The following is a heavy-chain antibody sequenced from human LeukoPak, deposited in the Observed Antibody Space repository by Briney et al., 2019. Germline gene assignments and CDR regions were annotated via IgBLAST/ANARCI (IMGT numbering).Heavy chain of an antibody. CDR3: ASRTTVTTYYYYYMDV. CDR2: IYYSGST. Sequence: GSLRLSCAASGFTFSSYWMSWVRQAPGKGLEWIGSIYYSGSTYYNPSLKSRVTISVDTSTNQFSLKLSSVTAADTAVYYCASRTTVTTYYYYYMDVWGKGTTVTVSS. CDR1: GFTFSSYW. J-gene: IGHJ6*03. V-gene: IGHV4-39*01. D-gene: IGHD4-17*01.